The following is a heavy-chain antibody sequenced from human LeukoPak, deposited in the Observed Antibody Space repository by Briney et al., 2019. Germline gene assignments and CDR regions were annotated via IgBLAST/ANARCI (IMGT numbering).Heavy chain of an antibody. J-gene: IGHJ4*02. CDR2: IYYSGST. CDR1: GGSISSGDYY. V-gene: IGHV4-30-4*01. D-gene: IGHD3-10*01. Sequence: SETLSLTCTVSGGSISSGDYYWSWIRQPPGKGLEWIGYIYYSGSTYYNPSLKSRVTISVDTSKNQFSLKLSSVTAADTAVYYCARDRTPMVRGVTCFDYWGQGTLVTVSS. CDR3: ARDRTPMVRGVTCFDY.